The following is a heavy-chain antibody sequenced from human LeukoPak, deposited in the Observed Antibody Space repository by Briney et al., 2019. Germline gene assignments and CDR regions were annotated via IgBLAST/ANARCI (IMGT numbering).Heavy chain of an antibody. J-gene: IGHJ4*02. CDR3: ARDTRWGLQRESGGFDY. CDR2: IYYSGST. Sequence: SETLSLTCTVSGGSISSGGYYWSWIRQHPGKGLEWIGYIYYSGSTNYNPSLKSRVTISVDTSKNQFSLKLSSVTAADTAVYYCARDTRWGLQRESGGFDYWGQGTLVTVSS. V-gene: IGHV4-61*08. CDR1: GGSISSGGYY. D-gene: IGHD3-10*01.